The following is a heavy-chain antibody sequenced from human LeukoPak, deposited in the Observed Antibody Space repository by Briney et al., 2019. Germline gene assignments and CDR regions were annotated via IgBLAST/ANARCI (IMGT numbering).Heavy chain of an antibody. CDR2: INPSGGST. J-gene: IGHJ3*02. D-gene: IGHD3-16*01. CDR3: ARDYYDIIGSEYDTFAI. V-gene: IGHV1-46*01. CDR1: GYTFTSYY. Sequence: ASVKVSCKASGYTFTSYYMHWVRQAPGQGLEWMGIINPSGGSTSYAQKFQGRVTMTRDTSTSTVYMELSSLRSEDTAVYYCARDYYDIIGSEYDTFAIWGQGTMVTVSS.